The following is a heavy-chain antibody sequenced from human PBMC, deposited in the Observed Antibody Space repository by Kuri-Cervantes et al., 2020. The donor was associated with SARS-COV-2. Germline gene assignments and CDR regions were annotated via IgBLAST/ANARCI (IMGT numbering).Heavy chain of an antibody. V-gene: IGHV3-23*01. CDR2: ISGSGGST. Sequence: GESLKISCAASGFTFSSYAMSWVRQAPGKGLEWVSAISGSGGSTYYADSVKGRFTISRDNSKNTLYLQMNSLRAEDTAVYYCAKELSSIGYSSSSEAWGQGTLVTVSS. CDR1: GFTFSSYA. CDR3: AKELSSIGYSSSSEA. D-gene: IGHD6-6*01. J-gene: IGHJ5*02.